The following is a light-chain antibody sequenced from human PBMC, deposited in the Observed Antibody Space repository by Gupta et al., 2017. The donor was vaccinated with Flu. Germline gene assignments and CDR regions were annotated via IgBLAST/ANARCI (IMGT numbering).Light chain of an antibody. CDR2: AAS. CDR3: QQSDSTLWT. Sequence: PSSLSVSVGDRVTITCRASQSISSYLNWYQQKPGKAPKLLIYAASTVQSGVPSRFSGSGSGTDFTLTISRLQPEDFATYYCQQSDSTLWTFGQGTKVEIK. V-gene: IGKV1-39*01. CDR1: QSISSY. J-gene: IGKJ1*01.